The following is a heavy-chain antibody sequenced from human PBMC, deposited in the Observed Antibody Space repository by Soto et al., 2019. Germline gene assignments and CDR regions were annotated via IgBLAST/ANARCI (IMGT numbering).Heavy chain of an antibody. D-gene: IGHD3-9*01. CDR3: ARGRQYDDILTGGYYYYGMDG. Sequence: QVQLQESGPGLVKPSETLSLTCTVSGGSISSYYWSWIRQPPGKGLEWIGYIYYSGSTNYNPSLQSRVTISVDTSKNQLSLKLSSVTAADTAVYYCARGRQYDDILTGGYYYYGMDGWGQGTTVTVSS. CDR2: IYYSGST. V-gene: IGHV4-59*01. CDR1: GGSISSYY. J-gene: IGHJ6*02.